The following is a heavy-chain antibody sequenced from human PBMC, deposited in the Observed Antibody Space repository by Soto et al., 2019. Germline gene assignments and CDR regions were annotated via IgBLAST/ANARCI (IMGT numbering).Heavy chain of an antibody. CDR3: GKGDSSSINCFDS. J-gene: IGHJ5*01. V-gene: IGHV3-23*01. CDR2: ISGSGDST. CDR1: GFTFSSYA. D-gene: IGHD2-21*01. Sequence: GGSLRLSCAASGFTFSSYAMSWVRQAPGKGLEWVSTISGSGDSTFYADSVRGRFTLSRDNSKNTLFLQMTNLRAEDTALFYCGKGDSSSINCFDSWGQGSLVTVSS.